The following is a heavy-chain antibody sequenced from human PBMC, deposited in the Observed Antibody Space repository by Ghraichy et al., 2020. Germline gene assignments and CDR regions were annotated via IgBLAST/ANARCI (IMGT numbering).Heavy chain of an antibody. CDR1: GGSISDSSYF. Sequence: SETLSLSCTVSGGSISDSSYFWAWIRQPPGKELEWIGTFDYTENTYYSPSLKSRVTISVDMSKTQFSLHLTSVTAADTAVYYCARHASFFPFDHWGQGTLVSVSS. D-gene: IGHD2/OR15-2a*01. CDR2: FDYTENT. CDR3: ARHASFFPFDH. V-gene: IGHV4-39*01. J-gene: IGHJ4*02.